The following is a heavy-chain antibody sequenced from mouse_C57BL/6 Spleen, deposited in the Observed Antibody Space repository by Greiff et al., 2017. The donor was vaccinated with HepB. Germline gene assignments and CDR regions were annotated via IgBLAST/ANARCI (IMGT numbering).Heavy chain of an antibody. V-gene: IGHV3-6*01. Sequence: DVQLQESGPGLVKPSQSLSLTCSVTGYSITSGYYWNWIRQFPGNKLEWMGYISYDGSNNYNPSLKNRISITRDTSKNQFFLKLNSVTTEDTATYYCAREDTRSPRRSFDVWGTGTTVTVSS. CDR1: GYSITSGYY. CDR3: AREDTRSPRRSFDV. CDR2: ISYDGSN. J-gene: IGHJ1*03.